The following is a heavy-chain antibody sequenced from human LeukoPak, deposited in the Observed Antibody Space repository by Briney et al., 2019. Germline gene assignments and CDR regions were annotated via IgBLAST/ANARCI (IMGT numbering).Heavy chain of an antibody. Sequence: RASETLSLTCTVSGGSISSSSYYWGWIRQPPGKGLEWIGSIYYSGSTYYNPSLKSRVTISVDTSKNQLSLKLSSVTAADTAVYYCARDPGYSSSWYLNYYYYYMDVWGKGTTVTVSS. CDR3: ARDPGYSSSWYLNYYYYYMDV. V-gene: IGHV4-39*07. D-gene: IGHD6-13*01. CDR1: GGSISSSSYY. J-gene: IGHJ6*03. CDR2: IYYSGST.